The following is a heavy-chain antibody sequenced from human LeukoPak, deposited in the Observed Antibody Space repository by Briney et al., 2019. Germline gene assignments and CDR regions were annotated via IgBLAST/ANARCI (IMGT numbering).Heavy chain of an antibody. CDR2: IYTSGST. D-gene: IGHD2-15*01. J-gene: IGHJ6*02. Sequence: SETLSLTCAASGGSISSSNWWSWVRQPAGKGLEWIGRIYTSGSTNYNPSLKSRVTMSVDTSKNQFSLKLSSVTAADTAVYYCARDLLGYCSGGSCHGYYYYGMDVWGQGTTVTVSS. CDR3: ARDLLGYCSGGSCHGYYYYGMDV. V-gene: IGHV4-4*07. CDR1: GGSISSSNW.